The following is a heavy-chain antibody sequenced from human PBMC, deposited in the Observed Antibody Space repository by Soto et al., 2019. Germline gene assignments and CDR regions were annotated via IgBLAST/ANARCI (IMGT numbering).Heavy chain of an antibody. D-gene: IGHD4-4*01. V-gene: IGHV3-23*01. J-gene: IGHJ5*02. CDR1: GFSFVNYT. CDR3: AKDKSNLGWFDP. CDR2: ISGSGEDT. Sequence: PGGSLRLSCAASGFSFVNYTMHWVRQTPGKGLEWVSSISGSGEDTYYGDTGKGRFTISRDNLKNVLFLQMDSLRAEDTAIYFCAKDKSNLGWFDPWGQGTLVTVSS.